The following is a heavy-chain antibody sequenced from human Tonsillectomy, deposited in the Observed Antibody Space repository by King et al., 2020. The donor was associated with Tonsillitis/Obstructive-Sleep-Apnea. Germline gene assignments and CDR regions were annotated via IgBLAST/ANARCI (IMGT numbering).Heavy chain of an antibody. D-gene: IGHD3-16*01. CDR3: VRSHGAY. CDR1: GGSVSSGHYF. J-gene: IGHJ4*02. Sequence: VPLQESGPGLVKPSETLSLTCIVSGGSVSSGHYFWNWVRQPPGRGLEWIGCISYSGSTSYSPSLESRVTISVDTSKNHFALTVSSVTAADAAVYYCVRSHGAYGGQGSLVTVSS. CDR2: ISYSGST. V-gene: IGHV4-61*03.